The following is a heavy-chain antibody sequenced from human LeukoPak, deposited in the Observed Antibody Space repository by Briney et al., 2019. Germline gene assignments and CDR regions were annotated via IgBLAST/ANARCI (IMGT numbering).Heavy chain of an antibody. CDR2: IIPIFGTT. J-gene: IGHJ4*02. Sequence: GASVKVSCKASGGTFSSYAISWVRQAPGQGLEWMGGIIPIFGTTNYAQKFQDRVTITADKSTSTAYMELSSLRSEDTAVYYCARAMPDYGDYVSYFDYWGQGTLVTVSS. CDR3: ARAMPDYGDYVSYFDY. D-gene: IGHD4-17*01. CDR1: GGTFSSYA. V-gene: IGHV1-69*06.